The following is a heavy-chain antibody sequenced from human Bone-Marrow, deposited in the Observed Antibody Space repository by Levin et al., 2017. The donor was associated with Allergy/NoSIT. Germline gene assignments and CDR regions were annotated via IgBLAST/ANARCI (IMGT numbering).Heavy chain of an antibody. D-gene: IGHD1-26*01. V-gene: IGHV4-39*01. Sequence: PGGSLRLSCTVSSGSITNTINYCGWIRQPPGKGLEWIGTIYYSGSTYYNPSLKSRVILSVDTSKNQFSLRVSSVTAADTAVYYYARPPLELNVYRAFATWGHGTMVTVSS. CDR3: ARPPLELNVYRAFAT. J-gene: IGHJ3*02. CDR2: IYYSGST. CDR1: SGSITNTINY.